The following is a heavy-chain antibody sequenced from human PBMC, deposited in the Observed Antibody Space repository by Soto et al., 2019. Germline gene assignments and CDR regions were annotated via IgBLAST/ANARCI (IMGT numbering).Heavy chain of an antibody. CDR2: INHSGST. D-gene: IGHD3-10*01. J-gene: IGHJ4*02. CDR3: ARGRSGRRTYYFDY. CDR1: GESFSGYY. Sequence: PSETLSLTCAVYGESFSGYYWSWIRQPPGKGLEWIGEINHSGSTNYNPSLKSRVTISVDTSKNQFSLKLSSVTAADTAVYYCARGRSGRRTYYFDYWGQGTLVTVSS. V-gene: IGHV4-34*01.